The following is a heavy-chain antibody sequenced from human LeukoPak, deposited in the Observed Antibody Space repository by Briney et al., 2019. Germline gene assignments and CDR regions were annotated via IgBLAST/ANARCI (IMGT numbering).Heavy chain of an antibody. D-gene: IGHD5-18*01. V-gene: IGHV3-23*01. J-gene: IGHJ4*02. CDR1: GFTFSSYA. Sequence: GGSLRLSCAASGFTFSSYAMSWVRQAPGKGLEWVSIISGDGGNTYYADSVKGRFTISRDSAKNTLYLQMNSLRADETAVYYCARSRGYSCPNPVDYWGQGTLVTVSS. CDR3: ARSRGYSCPNPVDY. CDR2: ISGDGGNT.